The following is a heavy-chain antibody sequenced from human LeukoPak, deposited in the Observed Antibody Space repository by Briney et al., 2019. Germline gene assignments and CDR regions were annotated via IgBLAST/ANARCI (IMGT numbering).Heavy chain of an antibody. CDR2: IYYSGIT. D-gene: IGHD1-26*01. CDR1: GGSISTFY. Sequence: SETLSLTCTVSGGSISTFYRSWIRQPPGKELEWIGYIYYSGITNYNPSLKSRVTISVDTSKNQFSLKLSSVTAADTAVYYCARQGSGSRAAFDYLGQGTLVTVSS. J-gene: IGHJ4*02. CDR3: ARQGSGSRAAFDY. V-gene: IGHV4-59*08.